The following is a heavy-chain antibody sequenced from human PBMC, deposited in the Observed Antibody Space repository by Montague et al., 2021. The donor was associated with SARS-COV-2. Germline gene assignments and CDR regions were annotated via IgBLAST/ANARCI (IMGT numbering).Heavy chain of an antibody. CDR1: GFSLSTSGMC. Sequence: PALVKPTQTLTLTCTFSGFSLSTSGMCVSWIRQPPGKALEWLALIDWDDDKYYSTSLKTRLTISKDTPKNQVVLTMTNMDPVDTATYYCARTLHDILTGYYSFDYWGQETLVTVSS. CDR3: ARTLHDILTGYYSFDY. D-gene: IGHD3-9*01. J-gene: IGHJ4*02. CDR2: IDWDDDK. V-gene: IGHV2-70*01.